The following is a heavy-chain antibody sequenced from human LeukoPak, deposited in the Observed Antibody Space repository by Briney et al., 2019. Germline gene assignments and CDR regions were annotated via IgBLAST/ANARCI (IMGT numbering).Heavy chain of an antibody. CDR2: IYYSGST. D-gene: IGHD6-19*01. Sequence: SQTLSLTCTVSGGSISSGDYYWSWIRQPPGKGLEWIGYIYYSGSTYYNPSPKSRVTISVDTSKNKFSLKLTSVTAADTAVYYCARHVQSSGWYQADVFDIWGQGTMVTVSS. CDR1: GGSISSGDYY. J-gene: IGHJ3*02. CDR3: ARHVQSSGWYQADVFDI. V-gene: IGHV4-30-4*01.